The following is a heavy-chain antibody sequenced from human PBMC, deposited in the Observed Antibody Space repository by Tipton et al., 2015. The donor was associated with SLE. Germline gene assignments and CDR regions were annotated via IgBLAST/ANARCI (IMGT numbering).Heavy chain of an antibody. CDR3: AKSWKTVGPPPDY. J-gene: IGHJ4*02. Sequence: GSLRLSCAASGFTFSSYWMHWVRQAPGKGLVWVSRINRDGSSTSYADSVKGRFTISRDNAKNTLYLQMNSLRAEDTAVYYCAKSWKTVGPPPDYWCQGTLVTVSS. CDR2: INRDGSST. D-gene: IGHD4-11*01. V-gene: IGHV3-74*01. CDR1: GFTFSSYW.